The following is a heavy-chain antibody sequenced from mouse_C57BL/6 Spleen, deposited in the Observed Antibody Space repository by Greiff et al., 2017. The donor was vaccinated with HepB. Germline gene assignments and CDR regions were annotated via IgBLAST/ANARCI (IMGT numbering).Heavy chain of an antibody. V-gene: IGHV1-26*01. D-gene: IGHD2-5*01. Sequence: VQLQQSGPELVKPGASVKISCKASGYTFTDYYMNWVKQSHGKSLEWIGDINPNNGGTSYNQKFKGKATLTVDKSSSTAYMELRSLTSEDSAVYYCARDYSNYDAWFAYWGQGTLVTVSA. CDR1: GYTFTDYY. CDR3: ARDYSNYDAWFAY. J-gene: IGHJ3*01. CDR2: INPNNGGT.